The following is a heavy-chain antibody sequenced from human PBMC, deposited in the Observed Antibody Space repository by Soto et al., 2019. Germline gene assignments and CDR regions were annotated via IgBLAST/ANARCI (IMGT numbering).Heavy chain of an antibody. CDR3: ARDRIADDYYYYYGMDV. V-gene: IGHV4-4*07. D-gene: IGHD6-13*01. CDR2: IYTSGST. Sequence: LSLTCTVSGGSISSYYWSWIRQPAGKGLEWIGRIYTSGSTNYNPSLKSRVTMSVDTSKNQFSLELSSVTAADTAVYYCARDRIADDYYYYYGMDVWGQGTTVTVSS. CDR1: GGSISSYY. J-gene: IGHJ6*02.